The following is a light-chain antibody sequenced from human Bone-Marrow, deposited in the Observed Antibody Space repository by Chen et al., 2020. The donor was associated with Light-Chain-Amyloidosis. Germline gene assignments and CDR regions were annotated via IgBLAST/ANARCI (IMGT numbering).Light chain of an antibody. CDR1: NIGSTS. Sequence: SYVLTQPSSVSVAPGQTATIACGGNNIGSTSVHWYQQTPGQAPLLVFYDDSDRPSGIPERLCGSNSGNTATLTISRVEAGDEADYYCQVWDRSSDRPVFGGGTKLTVL. V-gene: IGLV3-21*02. CDR3: QVWDRSSDRPV. J-gene: IGLJ3*02. CDR2: DDS.